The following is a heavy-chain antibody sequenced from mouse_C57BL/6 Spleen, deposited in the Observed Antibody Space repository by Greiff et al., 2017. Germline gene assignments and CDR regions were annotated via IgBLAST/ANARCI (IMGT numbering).Heavy chain of an antibody. Sequence: EVMLVESGGGLVQSGRSLRLSCATSGFTFSDFYMEWVRQAPGKGLEWIAASRNKANDYTTEYSASVKGRFIVSRDTSQSILYLQMNALRAEDTAIYYCARGLNWDDAMDYWGQGTSVTVSS. CDR3: ARGLNWDDAMDY. D-gene: IGHD4-1*01. CDR1: GFTFSDFY. J-gene: IGHJ4*01. V-gene: IGHV7-1*01. CDR2: SRNKANDYTT.